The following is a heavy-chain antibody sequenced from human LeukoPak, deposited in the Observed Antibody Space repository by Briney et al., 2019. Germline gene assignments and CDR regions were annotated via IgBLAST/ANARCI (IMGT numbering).Heavy chain of an antibody. J-gene: IGHJ4*02. CDR3: ARAGSGYSYGYYFDY. CDR1: GYTFTGYY. V-gene: IGHV1-2*02. Sequence: ASVKVSCKASGYTFTGYYMHWVRQAPGQGLEWMGWINPNSGGTNYAQKFQGRVTMTRDTSISTAYMELSRLRSDDTAVYYCARAGSGYSYGYYFDYWGQGPLVTVSS. CDR2: INPNSGGT. D-gene: IGHD5-18*01.